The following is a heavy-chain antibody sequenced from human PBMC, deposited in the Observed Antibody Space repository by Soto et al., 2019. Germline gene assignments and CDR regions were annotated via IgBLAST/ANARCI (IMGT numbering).Heavy chain of an antibody. D-gene: IGHD3-22*01. CDR2: IYPGDSDT. Sequence: GESLKISCEASGYTFTNYWIGWVRQMPGKGLEWMAIIYPGDSDTRYSPSFQGQVTISADKSINTAYLQWSSLKASDTAMYYCARHVQHDSRGFWFDPWGQGTLVTVSS. CDR3: ARHVQHDSRGFWFDP. J-gene: IGHJ5*02. V-gene: IGHV5-51*01. CDR1: GYTFTNYW.